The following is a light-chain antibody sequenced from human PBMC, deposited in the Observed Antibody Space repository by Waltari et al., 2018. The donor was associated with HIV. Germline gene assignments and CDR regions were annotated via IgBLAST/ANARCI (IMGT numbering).Light chain of an antibody. CDR3: CSYAGSSTLI. CDR1: SSDVGSYNP. Sequence: QSALTQPASVSGSPGQSRTISCTGTSSDVGSYNPSSWYQQPPGKVPKLIIYEVSKRPSGVSYRFSGSKSGDTASLTISGLQAEDEADYYCCSYAGSSTLIFGGGTKLTVL. CDR2: EVS. J-gene: IGLJ2*01. V-gene: IGLV2-23*02.